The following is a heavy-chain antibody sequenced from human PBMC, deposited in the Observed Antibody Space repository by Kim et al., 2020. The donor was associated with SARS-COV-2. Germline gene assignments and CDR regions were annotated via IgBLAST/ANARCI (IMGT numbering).Heavy chain of an antibody. V-gene: IGHV4-34*01. Sequence: SETLSLTCAVYGGSFSGYYWSWIRQPPGKGLEWIGEINHSGSTNYNPSLKSRVTISVDTSKNQFSLKLSSVTAADTASYDCARGPGYSSSWYGARNWLDP. CDR3: ARGPGYSSSWYGARNWLDP. D-gene: IGHD6-13*01. J-gene: IGHJ5*02. CDR2: INHSGST. CDR1: GGSFSGYY.